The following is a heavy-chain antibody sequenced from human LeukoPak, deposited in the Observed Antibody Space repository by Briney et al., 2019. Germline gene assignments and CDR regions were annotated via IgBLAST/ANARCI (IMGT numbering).Heavy chain of an antibody. V-gene: IGHV3-23*01. D-gene: IGHD4-17*01. Sequence: PGGSLRLSCAASGFTFSSYAMSWVRQAPGKGLEWVSAISGSGGSTYYADSVKGRFTISRDNSKNTLYLQMNSLRSEDTAVYYCAKAIGDYVAFDIWGQGTMVTVSS. J-gene: IGHJ3*02. CDR1: GFTFSSYA. CDR3: AKAIGDYVAFDI. CDR2: ISGSGGST.